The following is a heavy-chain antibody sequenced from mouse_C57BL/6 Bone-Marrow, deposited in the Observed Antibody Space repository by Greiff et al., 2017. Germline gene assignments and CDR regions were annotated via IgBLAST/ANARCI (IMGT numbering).Heavy chain of an antibody. CDR1: GYAFTNYL. J-gene: IGHJ3*01. V-gene: IGHV1-54*01. Sequence: VQLVESGAELVRPGTSVKVSCKASGYAFTNYLIEWVKQRPGQGLEWIGVINPGSGGTNYNEKFKGKATLTADKSSSTAYMQLSSLTSEDSAVYFCARGDLEDYDEAFAYWGQGTLVTVSA. D-gene: IGHD2-4*01. CDR2: INPGSGGT. CDR3: ARGDLEDYDEAFAY.